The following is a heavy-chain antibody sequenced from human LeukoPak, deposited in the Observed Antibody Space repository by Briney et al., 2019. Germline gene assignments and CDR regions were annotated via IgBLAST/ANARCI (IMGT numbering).Heavy chain of an antibody. CDR2: ISSSGSTT. CDR3: ARDEGSSWKNWFDP. Sequence: GGSLRLSCAASGFTYSSYEMNWVRQAPGKGLEWVSYISSSGSTTYYADSVKGRFTISRDNAKNSLYLQMNSLRAEDTAVYYCARDEGSSWKNWFDPWGQGTLVTVSS. CDR1: GFTYSSYE. D-gene: IGHD6-13*01. J-gene: IGHJ5*02. V-gene: IGHV3-48*03.